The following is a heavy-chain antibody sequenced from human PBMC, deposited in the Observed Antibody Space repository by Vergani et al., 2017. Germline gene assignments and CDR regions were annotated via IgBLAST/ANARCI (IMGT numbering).Heavy chain of an antibody. CDR3: ARAQKRGXSYGYPYYYYGMDV. J-gene: IGHJ6*02. D-gene: IGHD5-18*01. CDR1: GGSFSGYY. V-gene: IGHV4-34*01. Sequence: QVQLQQWGAGLLKPSETLSLTCAVYGGSFSGYYWSWIRQPPGKGLEWIGEINHSGSTNYNPSLQSRVTISVDTSKNQFSLKLSSVTAADTAVYYCARAQKRGXSYGYPYYYYGMDVWDQGTTVTVSS. CDR2: INHSGST.